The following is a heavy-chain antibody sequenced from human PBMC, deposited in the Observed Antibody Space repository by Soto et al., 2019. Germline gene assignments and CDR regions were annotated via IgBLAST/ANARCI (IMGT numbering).Heavy chain of an antibody. Sequence: DVQLLESGGGLVQPEGSLRLSCAASGFTFSSYAMGWVRQGPGKGLEWVAVVSIGGSTHYADSVRGRFTTSRDNSKNPLSLQMNSLTTEDTAVYFCAKRRGAGGHFDYWGQGALDTGSS. D-gene: IGHD2-15*01. J-gene: IGHJ4*02. V-gene: IGHV3-23*01. CDR3: AKRRGAGGHFDY. CDR2: VSIGGST. CDR1: GFTFSSYA.